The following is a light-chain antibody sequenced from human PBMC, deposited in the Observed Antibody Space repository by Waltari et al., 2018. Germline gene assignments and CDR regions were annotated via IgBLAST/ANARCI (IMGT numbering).Light chain of an antibody. J-gene: IGLJ3*02. CDR3: QSYDSSNWV. Sequence: NFMLTQPHSVSQSPGQTVTIPCTRRSGCLASNSVQWYQQRPGSAPTTVIYEDNQRPSGVPDRFSGSIDSSSNSASLTISGLKTEDEADYYCQSYDSSNWVFGGGTKLTVL. V-gene: IGLV6-57*03. CDR2: EDN. CDR1: SGCLASNS.